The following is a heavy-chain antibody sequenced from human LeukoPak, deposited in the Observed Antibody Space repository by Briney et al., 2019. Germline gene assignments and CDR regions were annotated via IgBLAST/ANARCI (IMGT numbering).Heavy chain of an antibody. V-gene: IGHV3-15*01. D-gene: IGHD6-19*01. J-gene: IGHJ4*02. CDR2: IKSKTDGGTT. CDR1: GFTFSNAW. Sequence: TAGGSLMLSCAASGFTFSNAWMSWVRPAPGKGLEWVGRIKSKTDGGTTDYAAPVKGRFTISRDDSKNTLYLQMNSLKTEDTAVYYCTLDTGWYGLDYWGQGTLVTVSS. CDR3: TLDTGWYGLDY.